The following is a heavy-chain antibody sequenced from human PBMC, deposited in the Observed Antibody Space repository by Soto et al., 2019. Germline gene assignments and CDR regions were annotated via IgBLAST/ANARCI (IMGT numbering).Heavy chain of an antibody. CDR2: IWHDGSEI. Sequence: PGGSLRLSCAVSGFTFSTSVMHWVRQAPGKGLEWLAVIWHDGSEISYGDSVRGRFTISRDNSKNTLYLEMDNVREEDTAVYFCARDGPDTEASYCLDYRGPGTPFTISS. J-gene: IGHJ4*02. CDR3: ARDGPDTEASYCLDY. CDR1: GFTFSTSV. V-gene: IGHV3-33*01. D-gene: IGHD2-8*02.